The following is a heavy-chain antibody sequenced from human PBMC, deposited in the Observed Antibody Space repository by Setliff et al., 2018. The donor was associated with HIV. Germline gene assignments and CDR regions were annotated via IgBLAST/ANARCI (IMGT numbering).Heavy chain of an antibody. CDR2: IKGKTDGGTT. Sequence: PGGSLRLSCTGSGFDFRNTWMSWVRQAPGKGLEWVGRIKGKTDGGTTDYAAPVKGRFTISRDDSRNTLYLQMSSLKTEDTAVYYCTTDSGVRYLDWLSPLDAFDIWGQGTMVTVS. J-gene: IGHJ3*02. V-gene: IGHV3-15*01. D-gene: IGHD3-9*01. CDR1: GFDFRNTW. CDR3: TTDSGVRYLDWLSPLDAFDI.